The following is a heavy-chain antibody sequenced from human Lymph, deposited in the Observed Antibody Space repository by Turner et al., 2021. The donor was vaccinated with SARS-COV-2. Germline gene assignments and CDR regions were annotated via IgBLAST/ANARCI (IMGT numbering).Heavy chain of an antibody. CDR2: IYYRGST. J-gene: IGHJ5*02. CDR1: GGSMNSNY. CDR3: ARETVNNWVDP. D-gene: IGHD2-21*02. V-gene: IGHV4-59*01. Sequence: QVQLQESGPRRGKPLGTRSLACTVSGGSMNSNYWSWSRQPPGKRLDWIGYIYYRGSTNYNPSLERRVTISVDTSRNQFSLNLTAVTAADTAIYYCARETVNNWVDPWGQGTLVTVSS.